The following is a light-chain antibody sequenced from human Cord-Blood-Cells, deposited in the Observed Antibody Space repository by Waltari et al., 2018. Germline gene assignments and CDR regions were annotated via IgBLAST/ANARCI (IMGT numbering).Light chain of an antibody. CDR2: DVI. J-gene: IGLJ3*02. CDR3: SSYTSSSTWV. CDR1: GSDVGGYHY. Sequence: LTQPAPASRHPGQSITTSSSGTGSDVGGYHYVSWYQQHPVKAPKLMIYDVITRPSGVSNRFSGSKSGNTASLTISVLQAVDEADYYCSSYTSSSTWVFGGGTKLTVL. V-gene: IGLV2-14*03.